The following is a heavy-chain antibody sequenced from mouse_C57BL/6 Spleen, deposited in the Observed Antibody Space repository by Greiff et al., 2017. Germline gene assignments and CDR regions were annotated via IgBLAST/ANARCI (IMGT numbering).Heavy chain of an antibody. V-gene: IGHV1-82*01. CDR2: IYPGDGDT. D-gene: IGHD4-1*01. Sequence: QVQLQQSGPELVKPGASVKISCKASGYAFSSSWMNWVKQRPGKGLEWIGRIYPGDGDTNYNGKFQGKATLTADKSSSTAYMPLSSLTSEDSAVYFCAKGTGPLDYWGQGTTLTVSS. J-gene: IGHJ2*01. CDR3: AKGTGPLDY. CDR1: GYAFSSSW.